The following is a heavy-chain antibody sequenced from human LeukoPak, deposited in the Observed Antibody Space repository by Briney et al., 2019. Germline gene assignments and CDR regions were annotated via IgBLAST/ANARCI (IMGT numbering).Heavy chain of an antibody. CDR2: ISSSGTTI. CDR1: GFTFSSYA. Sequence: GGSLRLSCAASGFTFSSYAMSWIRQAPGKGLEWVSYISSSGTTIYYADSVKGRFTISRDNAKNSLYLQMNSLRAEDTAVYFCARWDSSGCLDYWGQGTLVTVSS. V-gene: IGHV3-11*01. J-gene: IGHJ4*02. D-gene: IGHD3-22*01. CDR3: ARWDSSGCLDY.